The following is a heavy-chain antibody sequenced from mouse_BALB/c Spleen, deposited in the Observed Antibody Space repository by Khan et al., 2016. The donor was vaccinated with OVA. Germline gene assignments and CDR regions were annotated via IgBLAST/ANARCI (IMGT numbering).Heavy chain of an antibody. CDR3: ARMKPYWYFDV. Sequence: QIQLVQSGPELKKPGETVKISCKASGYTFTNYGMNWVKQAPGKGLKWMGWINTYTGEPTYADDFKGRFAFSLETSASTVYLQINNLKNEDTATXFCARMKPYWYFDVWGAGTTVTVSS. V-gene: IGHV9-3-1*01. J-gene: IGHJ1*01. CDR2: INTYTGEP. CDR1: GYTFTNYG.